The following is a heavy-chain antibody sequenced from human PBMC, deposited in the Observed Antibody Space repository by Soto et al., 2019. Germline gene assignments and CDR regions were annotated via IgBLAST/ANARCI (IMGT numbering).Heavy chain of an antibody. CDR3: AKDKRWIQFGHLDY. J-gene: IGHJ4*02. Sequence: GGSLRLSCAASGFTFSSYSISWVRQAPWKGLQWVSAISGSGVSTYYADSVKGRFTISRDNSKNTLYLQMNSLRAEDTAVYYCAKDKRWIQFGHLDYWGQLTLFTACS. V-gene: IGHV3-23*01. D-gene: IGHD5-18*01. CDR1: GFTFSSYS. CDR2: ISGSGVST.